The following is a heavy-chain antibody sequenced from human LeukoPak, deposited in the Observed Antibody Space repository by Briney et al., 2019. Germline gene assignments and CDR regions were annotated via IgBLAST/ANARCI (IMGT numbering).Heavy chain of an antibody. D-gene: IGHD2-15*01. CDR1: GGSISSYY. V-gene: IGHV4-59*12. Sequence: SETLSLTCTVSGGSISSYYWSWIRQPPGKGLEWIGYIYYSGSTNYNPSLKSRVTISVDTSKNQFSLKLSSVTAADTAVYYCAGLSGLYYDYYGMDVWGQGTTVTVSS. J-gene: IGHJ6*02. CDR2: IYYSGST. CDR3: AGLSGLYYDYYGMDV.